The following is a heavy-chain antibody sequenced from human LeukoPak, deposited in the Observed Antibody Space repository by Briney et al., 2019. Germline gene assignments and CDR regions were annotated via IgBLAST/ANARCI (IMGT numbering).Heavy chain of an antibody. Sequence: ASVKVSCKASGYTFTSYGSSWVRQAPGQGREWMGWISAYNGNTYYAQKFHGRVTSTTDTSTNTTYIDLRRRAAYYPAVYYCPTSTHVAPPLGYFASWGQGPLVPVPS. V-gene: IGHV1-18*01. CDR2: ISAYNGNT. CDR3: PTSTHVAPPLGYFAS. D-gene: IGHD5/OR15-5a*01. J-gene: IGHJ4*02. CDR1: GYTFTSYG.